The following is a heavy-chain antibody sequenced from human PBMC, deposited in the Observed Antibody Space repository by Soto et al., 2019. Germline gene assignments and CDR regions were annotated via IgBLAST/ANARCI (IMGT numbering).Heavy chain of an antibody. CDR3: ARRGPGPYFDY. CDR1: EFTFSSYA. D-gene: IGHD3-10*01. Sequence: GRSLRLSCAASEFTFSSYAMTWVRQAPGKGLEWVSAVSGSGGSTYYADSVKGRFTISRDNSKNTLYLQMNSLRAEDTAVYYCARRGPGPYFDYWGQGNLVTVS. V-gene: IGHV3-23*01. J-gene: IGHJ4*02. CDR2: VSGSGGST.